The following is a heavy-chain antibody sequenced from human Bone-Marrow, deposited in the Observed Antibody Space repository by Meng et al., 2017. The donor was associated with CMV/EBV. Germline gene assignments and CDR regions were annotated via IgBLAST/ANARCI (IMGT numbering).Heavy chain of an antibody. CDR1: GFTFSDYY. CDR2: ISSSGSTI. Sequence: GESLKISCAASGFTFSDYYMSWIRQAPGKGLEWVSYISSSGSTIYYADSVKGRFTISRDNAKNTVFLQMNSLRAEDTAVYYCARGIGQQLGLPLDYWGQGTVVTVSS. J-gene: IGHJ4*02. V-gene: IGHV3-11*04. CDR3: ARGIGQQLGLPLDY. D-gene: IGHD6-13*01.